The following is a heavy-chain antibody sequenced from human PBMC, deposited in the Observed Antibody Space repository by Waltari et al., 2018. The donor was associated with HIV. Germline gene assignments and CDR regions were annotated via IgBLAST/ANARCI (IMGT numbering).Heavy chain of an antibody. V-gene: IGHV4-34*01. D-gene: IGHD2-2*01. CDR1: GGSFSGYY. J-gene: IGHJ5*02. Sequence: QVQLQQWGAGLLKPSETLSLTCAVYGGSFSGYYWSWIRQPPGKGLEWIGEINHSGSTNYNPSLKSRVTISVDTSKNQFSLKLSSGTAADTAVYYCARGAVVVPAALTWFDPWGQGTLVTVSS. CDR3: ARGAVVVPAALTWFDP. CDR2: INHSGST.